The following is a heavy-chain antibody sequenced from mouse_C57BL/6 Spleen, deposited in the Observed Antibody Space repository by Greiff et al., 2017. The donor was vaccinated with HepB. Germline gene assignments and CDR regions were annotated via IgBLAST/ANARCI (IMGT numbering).Heavy chain of an antibody. CDR3: TPYGNFAMDY. Sequence: EVQLVESGAELVRPGASVKLSCTASGFNIKDDYMHWVKQRPEQGLEWIGWIVPENGDTEYASKFQGKATITADTSSNTAYLQLSSLTSEDTAVYYCTPYGNFAMDYWGQGTSVTVSS. V-gene: IGHV14-4*01. CDR2: IVPENGDT. D-gene: IGHD2-1*01. CDR1: GFNIKDDY. J-gene: IGHJ4*01.